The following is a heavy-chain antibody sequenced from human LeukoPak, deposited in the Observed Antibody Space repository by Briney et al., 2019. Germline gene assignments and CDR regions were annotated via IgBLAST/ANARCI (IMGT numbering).Heavy chain of an antibody. V-gene: IGHV4-39*07. J-gene: IGHJ5*02. CDR3: ARRYNWNDRWA. Sequence: SETLSLTCTVSGGSISSTNYYWGWIRQPPGKGLEWIGSIYYSGSTYYNPSLKSRLTISLDTSKNQFSLRLSSVTAADTAFYYCARRYNWNDRWAWGQGTLVTVSP. D-gene: IGHD1-1*01. CDR1: GGSISSTNYY. CDR2: IYYSGST.